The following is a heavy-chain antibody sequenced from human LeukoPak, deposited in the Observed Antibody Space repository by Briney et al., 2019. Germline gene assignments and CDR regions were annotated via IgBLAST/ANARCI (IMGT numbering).Heavy chain of an antibody. CDR2: INEDGSNI. CDR3: ARWSHVSGRWFLDN. D-gene: IGHD3-10*01. V-gene: IGHV3-7*05. J-gene: IGHJ4*02. Sequence: GGPLRLSCEASGFRLDNYWMTWVRQAPGKGLQWVADINEDGSNIYSLDSVKGRFTISRDNAKNSLSLQLNTLRAEDTAVYYCARWSHVSGRWFLDNWGRGTLVSVSS. CDR1: GFRLDNYW.